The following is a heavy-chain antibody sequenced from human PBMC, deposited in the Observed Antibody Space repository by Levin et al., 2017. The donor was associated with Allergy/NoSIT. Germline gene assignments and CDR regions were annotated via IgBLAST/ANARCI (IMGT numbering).Heavy chain of an antibody. J-gene: IGHJ5*02. D-gene: IGHD6-19*01. V-gene: IGHV3-7*03. CDR1: GFTFSSCW. CDR3: ARDTTLAGGA. CDR2: IKPDGSEK. Sequence: SCEASGFTFSSCWTSWVRQAPGKELEWVANIKPDGSEKYYVDSVKGRFTISRDNAKNSLYLQMNYLGTDDTAVYYCARDTTLAGGAWGQGTLVTVS.